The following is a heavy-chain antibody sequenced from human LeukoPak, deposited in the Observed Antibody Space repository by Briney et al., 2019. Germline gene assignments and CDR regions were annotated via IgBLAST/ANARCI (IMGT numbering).Heavy chain of an antibody. D-gene: IGHD3-22*01. CDR2: IYYSGST. V-gene: IGHV4-59*01. CDR1: GGSISSYY. J-gene: IGHJ5*02. Sequence: SETLSLTCTVSGGSISSYYWSWIRQPPGKGLEWTGYIYYSGSTNYNPSLKSRVTISVDTSKNQFSLKLSSVTAADTAVYYCARVTVTYYYDSSGYVRFDPWGQGTLVTVSS. CDR3: ARVTVTYYYDSSGYVRFDP.